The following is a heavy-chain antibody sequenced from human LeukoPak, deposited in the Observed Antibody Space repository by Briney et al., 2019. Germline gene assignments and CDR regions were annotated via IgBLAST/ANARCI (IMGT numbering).Heavy chain of an antibody. V-gene: IGHV3-30*18. CDR2: ISYDGSNK. J-gene: IGHJ6*02. CDR3: AKDGSRGYYYYGMDV. D-gene: IGHD3-10*01. CDR1: GFTFSSYG. Sequence: PGGSLRLSCAASGFTFSSYGMHWFRQAPGKGREWGAVISYDGSNKYYADSVKGRFTISRDNSKNTLYLQMNSLRAEDTAVYYCAKDGSRGYYYYGMDVWGQGTTVTVSS.